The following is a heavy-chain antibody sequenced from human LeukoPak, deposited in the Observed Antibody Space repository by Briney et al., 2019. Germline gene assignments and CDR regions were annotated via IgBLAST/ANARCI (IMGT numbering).Heavy chain of an antibody. D-gene: IGHD5-12*01. V-gene: IGHV3-48*03. CDR2: NSSSGSTI. CDR1: GFTFSSYE. CDR3: ASELSGYDQLIYGMDV. J-gene: IGHJ6*04. Sequence: GGSLRLSCAASGFTFSSYEMNWVRQAPGKGLEWVSYNSSSGSTIYYADSVKGRFTISRDNAKNSLYLQMNSLRAEDTAVYYCASELSGYDQLIYGMDVWGKGTTVTVSS.